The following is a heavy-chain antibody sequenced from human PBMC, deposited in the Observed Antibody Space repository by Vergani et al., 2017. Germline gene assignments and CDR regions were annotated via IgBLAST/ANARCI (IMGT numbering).Heavy chain of an antibody. J-gene: IGHJ4*02. CDR3: ARGQIETIVVVPAAIFDY. V-gene: IGHV3-48*04. Sequence: EVQLVQSGAEVKKPGESLKISCKGSGYSFTSYWIGWVRQMPGKGLEWVSYISSSGSTIYYADSVKGRFTISRDNAKNSLYLQMNSLRAEDTAVYYCARGQIETIVVVPAAIFDYWGQGTLVTVSS. CDR2: ISSSGSTI. D-gene: IGHD2-2*02. CDR1: GYSFTSYW.